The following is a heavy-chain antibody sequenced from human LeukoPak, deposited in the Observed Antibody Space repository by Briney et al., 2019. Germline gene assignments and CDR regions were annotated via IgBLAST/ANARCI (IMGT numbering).Heavy chain of an antibody. J-gene: IGHJ4*02. V-gene: IGHV1-2*02. Sequence: ASGKVSCKASGYSFTGYYMHWVRQAPGQGLDGMGWIKTNSGGTNYAKRFKGRVTMTRDTSISTAYMELSRLRPADTAVYYCARDWGYFDSRGYCDYWGQGTLVTVSS. D-gene: IGHD3-22*01. CDR1: GYSFTGYY. CDR3: ARDWGYFDSRGYCDY. CDR2: IKTNSGGT.